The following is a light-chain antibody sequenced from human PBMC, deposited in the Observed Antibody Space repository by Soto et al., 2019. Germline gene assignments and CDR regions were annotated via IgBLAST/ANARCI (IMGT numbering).Light chain of an antibody. J-gene: IGLJ1*01. CDR3: VSFTTSRSYV. CDR1: SSDIGGNDY. CDR2: DVA. V-gene: IGLV2-14*03. Sequence: QSVLTQPASVSDSPGQSITISCTGTSSDIGGNDYVSWYRQYPGEAPKLIIYDVANRPSGVSNHFSGSKSGNTASLIISGLQAEDEADYYCVSFTTSRSYVFGTGTKVTVL.